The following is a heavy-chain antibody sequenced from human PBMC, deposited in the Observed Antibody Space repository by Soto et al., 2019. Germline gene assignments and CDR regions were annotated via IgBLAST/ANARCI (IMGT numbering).Heavy chain of an antibody. J-gene: IGHJ4*02. CDR1: GDSVSSNSAA. D-gene: IGHD6-19*01. Sequence: SQTLSLSCAISGDSVSSNSAAWNWIRQSPSRGLEWLGRTYYRSKWYNDYAVSVKSRVTINPDTSKNQFSLQLNSVTPEDTTVYYCARGGYSSGWYGSFDYWGQGTLVTVSS. CDR2: TYYRSKWYN. CDR3: ARGGYSSGWYGSFDY. V-gene: IGHV6-1*01.